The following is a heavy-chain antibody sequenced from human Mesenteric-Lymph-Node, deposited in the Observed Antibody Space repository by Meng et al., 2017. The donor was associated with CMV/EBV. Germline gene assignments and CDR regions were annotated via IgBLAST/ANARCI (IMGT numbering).Heavy chain of an antibody. V-gene: IGHV3-74*01. CDR1: GFTFSSYW. CDR3: VRDQYCRSSSCQTSLYYYGMDV. J-gene: IGHJ6*02. D-gene: IGHD2-2*01. CDR2: IKSDGSST. Sequence: GESLKISCAASGFTFSSYWMHWVRQVPGKGLVWVSRIKSDGSSTSYADSVKGRFTISRDNAKNTLYLQMNSLRVEDTAVYYCVRDQYCRSSSCQTSLYYYGMDVWGQGTTVTVSS.